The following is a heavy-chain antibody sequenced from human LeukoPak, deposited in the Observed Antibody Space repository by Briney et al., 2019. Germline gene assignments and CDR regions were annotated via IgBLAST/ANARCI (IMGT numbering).Heavy chain of an antibody. J-gene: IGHJ4*02. CDR2: ISGDGGST. Sequence: GGSLRLSCTASGCTFDDYAMHWVRQAPGKGLEWVSLISGDGGSTYYADSVKGRFTITRDNSKNSLYLQMNSLRTEDTALYYCAKEQDYYDSSGYYSPIDYWGQGTLVTVSS. CDR3: AKEQDYYDSSGYYSPIDY. V-gene: IGHV3-43*02. D-gene: IGHD3-22*01. CDR1: GCTFDDYA.